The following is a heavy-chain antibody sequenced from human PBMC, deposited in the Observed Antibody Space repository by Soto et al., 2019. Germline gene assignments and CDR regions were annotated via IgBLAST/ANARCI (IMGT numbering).Heavy chain of an antibody. Sequence: RASGQVCCKASGFTFTSSSVQWVRQARGQRLEWIGWIVVGSGNTNYAQKFQERVTITRDMSTSTAYMELSSLRSEDTAVYYCAAVTTGYLYYYYGMDVWGQGTTVTVSS. CDR2: IVVGSGNT. CDR1: GFTFTSSS. J-gene: IGHJ6*02. D-gene: IGHD3-9*01. V-gene: IGHV1-58*01. CDR3: AAVTTGYLYYYYGMDV.